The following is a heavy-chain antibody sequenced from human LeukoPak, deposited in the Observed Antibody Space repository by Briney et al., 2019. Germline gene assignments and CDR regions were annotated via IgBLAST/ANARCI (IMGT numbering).Heavy chain of an antibody. CDR3: ARLSVIIDCFGLDI. V-gene: IGHV3-7*01. D-gene: IGHD3-10*01. CDR1: GFTFSHYW. CDR2: LKQDESER. Sequence: GGSLRLSCAASGFTFSHYWMSWVRQAPGKGLEWVANLKQDESERYYAHSVKGRFTISRDNAKNSLYLQMNSLRAEDTAVYYCARLSVIIDCFGLDIWGQGTTVTVSS. J-gene: IGHJ3*02.